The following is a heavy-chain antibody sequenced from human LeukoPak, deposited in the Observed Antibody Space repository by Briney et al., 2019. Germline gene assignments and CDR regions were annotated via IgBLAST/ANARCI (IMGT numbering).Heavy chain of an antibody. CDR1: GFTFSSYE. CDR3: ARDGNYRFDY. D-gene: IGHD3-16*02. V-gene: IGHV3-33*08. CDR2: IWYDGSKT. Sequence: PGGSLRLSCAASGFTFSSYEMNWVRQAPGKGLEWVAVIWYDGSKTYYADSVKGRFTISRDSSKKTLSLQMNSLRAEDTAVYYCARDGNYRFDYWGQGTLVTVSS. J-gene: IGHJ4*02.